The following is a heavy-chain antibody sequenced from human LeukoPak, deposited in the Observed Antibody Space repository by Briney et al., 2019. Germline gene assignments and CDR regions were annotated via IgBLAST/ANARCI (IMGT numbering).Heavy chain of an antibody. CDR3: ARSLSVAGIDY. D-gene: IGHD2-21*01. Sequence: SETLSLTCGVSGYSISNGRYWAWIRQPPGKGLERLGSVFHDGSTYYSSSLKGRVTISVDTSKNQFSLKLRSVTATDTAIYYCARSLSVAGIDYWGQGTRVTVSS. CDR1: GYSISNGRY. CDR2: VFHDGST. V-gene: IGHV4-38-2*01. J-gene: IGHJ4*02.